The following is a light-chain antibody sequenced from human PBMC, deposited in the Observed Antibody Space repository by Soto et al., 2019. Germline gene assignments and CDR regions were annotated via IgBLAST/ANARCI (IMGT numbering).Light chain of an antibody. Sequence: IVLAKSPGTLSLSSGERATLSCRASQSVSSSYLAWYQQKPGQAPRLLIYGASSRATGIPDRFSGSGSGTDFTLTISRLEPEDFAVYYCQQCGSSPWTFGQGTKVDIK. CDR2: GAS. CDR3: QQCGSSPWT. V-gene: IGKV3-20*01. CDR1: QSVSSSY. J-gene: IGKJ1*01.